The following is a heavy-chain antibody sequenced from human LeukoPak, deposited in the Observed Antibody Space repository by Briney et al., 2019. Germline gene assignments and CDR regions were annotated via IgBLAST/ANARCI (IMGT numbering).Heavy chain of an antibody. V-gene: IGHV4-4*07. CDR1: GGSTINYY. CDR3: ARRRVLPTAVDAFDI. J-gene: IGHJ3*02. Sequence: PSETLSLTCTVSGGSTINYYWSWVRQPAGKGLEWIGRIFSSGSTDYNPSLKSRVTMSVDTSKNQFSLKLTSMTAADTAVYYCARRRVLPTAVDAFDIWGQGTMVTVSS. CDR2: IFSSGST. D-gene: IGHD2-2*01.